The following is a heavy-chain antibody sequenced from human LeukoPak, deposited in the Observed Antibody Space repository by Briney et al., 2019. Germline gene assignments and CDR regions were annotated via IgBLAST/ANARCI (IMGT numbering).Heavy chain of an antibody. CDR1: GVTFSSYS. V-gene: IGHV3-21*01. J-gene: IGHJ4*02. CDR3: ARAPGDYVPFDY. CDR2: SSSSSSYR. Sequence: GWSLRLSCAASGVTFSSYSMDGGRQAPGKGLELVSSSSSSSSYRYYADSVKGRFTISRDNANIPLYLQMHSLRAEDTAVYYCARAPGDYVPFDYWGQGTLVTVSS. D-gene: IGHD4-17*01.